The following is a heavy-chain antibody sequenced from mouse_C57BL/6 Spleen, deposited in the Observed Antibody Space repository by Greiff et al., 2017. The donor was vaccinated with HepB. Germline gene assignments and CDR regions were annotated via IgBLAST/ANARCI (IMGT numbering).Heavy chain of an antibody. CDR2: IDPETGGT. CDR1: GYTFTDYE. Sequence: QVQLKQSGAELVRPGASVTLSCKASGYTFTDYEMHWVKQTPVHGLEWIGAIDPETGGTAYNQKFKGKAILTADKSSSTAYMELRSLTSEDSAVYYCTRRGITTVSYWYFDVWGTGTTVTVSS. CDR3: TRRGITTVSYWYFDV. D-gene: IGHD1-1*01. J-gene: IGHJ1*03. V-gene: IGHV1-15*01.